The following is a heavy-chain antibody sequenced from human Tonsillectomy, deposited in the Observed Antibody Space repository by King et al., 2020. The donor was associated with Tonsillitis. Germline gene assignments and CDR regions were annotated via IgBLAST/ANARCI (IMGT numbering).Heavy chain of an antibody. Sequence: EVQLVESGGGLVQPGGSLRLSCSVSGFTFSRFAMYWVRQAPGEGLEFLSSISTDGGSTYCADSVKARFTISGDNSKNTLYLHMNSLKPEDSAVYYCVKGRAPDARGGEDWFDPWGQGTLVTVSS. CDR3: VKGRAPDARGGEDWFDP. CDR2: ISTDGGST. CDR1: GFTFSRFA. V-gene: IGHV3-64D*06. D-gene: IGHD1-14*01. J-gene: IGHJ5*02.